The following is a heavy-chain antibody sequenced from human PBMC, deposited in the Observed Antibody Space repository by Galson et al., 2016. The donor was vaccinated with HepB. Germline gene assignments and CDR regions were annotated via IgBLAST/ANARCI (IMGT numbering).Heavy chain of an antibody. Sequence: SLRLSCAASGFTFSSYDMSWVRQAPGKGLEWVAVISYDGSTKYYADSGKGRFTISRDNSKNTLYLQMNSLRAEDTAVYYCARADATLFYYLDYWGQGTLVTVSS. CDR2: ISYDGSTK. V-gene: IGHV3-30-3*01. D-gene: IGHD2-2*01. J-gene: IGHJ4*02. CDR1: GFTFSSYD. CDR3: ARADATLFYYLDY.